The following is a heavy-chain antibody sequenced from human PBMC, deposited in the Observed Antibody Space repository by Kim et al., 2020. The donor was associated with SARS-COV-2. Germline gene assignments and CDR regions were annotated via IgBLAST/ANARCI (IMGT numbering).Heavy chain of an antibody. D-gene: IGHD3-22*01. Sequence: ASVKVSCKASGYTFTSYAMHWVRQAPGQRLEWMGWSNAGNGNTKYSQKFQGRVTITRDTSASTAYMELSSRRSEDTAVYYCARDGESSGYYYSAWFDPWGQGTLVTVS. V-gene: IGHV1-3*01. CDR3: ARDGESSGYYYSAWFDP. CDR1: GYTFTSYA. J-gene: IGHJ5*02. CDR2: SNAGNGNT.